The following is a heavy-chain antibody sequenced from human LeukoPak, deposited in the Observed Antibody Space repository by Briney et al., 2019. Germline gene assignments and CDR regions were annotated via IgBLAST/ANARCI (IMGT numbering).Heavy chain of an antibody. D-gene: IGHD5-18*01. CDR1: GFTFSSYS. CDR2: ISGSGSTI. J-gene: IGHJ4*02. Sequence: GGSLRLSCTASGFTFSSYSMNWVRQAPGKGLEWVSYISGSGSTIYYADSVKGRFTISRDNAKDSLYLQMNSLRAEDTAVYYCARVRSGYSHENYFDYWGQGTLVTVSS. CDR3: ARVRSGYSHENYFDY. V-gene: IGHV3-48*04.